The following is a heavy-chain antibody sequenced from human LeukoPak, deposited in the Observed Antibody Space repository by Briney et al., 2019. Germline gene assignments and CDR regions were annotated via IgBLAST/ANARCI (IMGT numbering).Heavy chain of an antibody. CDR1: GGSISSGDYY. D-gene: IGHD3-3*01. V-gene: IGHV4-30-4*02. CDR3: ARRRTYYDFWSGWAFDI. J-gene: IGHJ3*02. Sequence: SETLSLTCTVSGGSISSGDYYWSWIRQPPGKGLEWIGYIYYSGSTYYNPSLKSRVTISVDTSKNQFSLKLSSVTAADTAVYYCARRRTYYDFWSGWAFDIWGQGTMVTVSS. CDR2: IYYSGST.